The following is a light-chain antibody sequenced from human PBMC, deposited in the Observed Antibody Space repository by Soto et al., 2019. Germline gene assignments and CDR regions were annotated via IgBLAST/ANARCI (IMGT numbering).Light chain of an antibody. J-gene: IGKJ5*01. Sequence: DIQMTQSPSTLSASVGDRVTISCRASQTISNWLAWYQQKPGKAPNLLIYDASTLERGVPSRFSGTGSGTEFTLAINSLQPDDFATYYCQQLHSYPFTFGQGTRLEIK. V-gene: IGKV1-5*01. CDR3: QQLHSYPFT. CDR1: QTISNW. CDR2: DAS.